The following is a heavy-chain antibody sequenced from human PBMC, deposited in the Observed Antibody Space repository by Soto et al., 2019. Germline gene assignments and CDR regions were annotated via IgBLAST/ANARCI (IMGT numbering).Heavy chain of an antibody. CDR1: GGTFSSYT. CDR2: IIPILGIA. J-gene: IGHJ6*03. V-gene: IGHV1-69*02. Sequence: QVQLVQSGAEVKKPGSSVKVSCKASGGTFSSYTISWVRQAPGQGLEWMGRIIPILGIANYAQKFQGRVTSTADKSTSTAYMELSSLRSEDTAVYYCARGSDDYMDVWGKGTTVTVSS. CDR3: ARGSDDYMDV.